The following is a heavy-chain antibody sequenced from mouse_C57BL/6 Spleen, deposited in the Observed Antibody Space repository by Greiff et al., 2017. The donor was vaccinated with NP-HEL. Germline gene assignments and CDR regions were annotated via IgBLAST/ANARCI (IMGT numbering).Heavy chain of an antibody. CDR2: IYPGSGNT. D-gene: IGHD1-1*01. CDR1: GYTFTDYY. V-gene: IGHV1-76*01. CDR3: ARSITTVVANYFDY. Sequence: QVQLQQSGAELVRPGASVKLSCKASGYTFTDYYINWVKQRPGQGLEWIARIYPGSGNTYYNEKFKGKATLTAEKSSSTAYMQLSSLTSEDSAVYFCARSITTVVANYFDYWGQGTTLTVSS. J-gene: IGHJ2*01.